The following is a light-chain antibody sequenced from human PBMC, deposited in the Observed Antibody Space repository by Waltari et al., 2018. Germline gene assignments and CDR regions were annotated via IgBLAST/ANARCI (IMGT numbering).Light chain of an antibody. CDR2: GAS. CDR1: QSVRSNY. CDR3: QQYGTSPYT. J-gene: IGKJ2*01. V-gene: IGKV3-20*01. Sequence: EIVLTQSPGTLSLSPGERATLSCRASQSVRSNYLAWYQQKPGQAPRLLIYGASSRATGIPDRFSGSGSGTDFTLTISRLEPEDFAVFYCQQYGTSPYTFGQGTNLDIK.